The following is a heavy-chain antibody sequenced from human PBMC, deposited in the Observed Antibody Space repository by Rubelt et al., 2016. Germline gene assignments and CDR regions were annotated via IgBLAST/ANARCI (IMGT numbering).Heavy chain of an antibody. CDR3: ARLRIAAARFFDY. CDR2: IYYSGST. CDR1: GGSISSSSYY. Sequence: QLQLQESGPGLVKPSETLSLTCTVSGGSISSSSYYWGWIRQPPGKGLEWIGSIYYSGSTYYNPSLKSRVTISVDTAKNQFSLKLSSVTAADTAVYYCARLRIAAARFFDYWGQGTLVTVSS. D-gene: IGHD6-13*01. V-gene: IGHV4-39*01. J-gene: IGHJ4*02.